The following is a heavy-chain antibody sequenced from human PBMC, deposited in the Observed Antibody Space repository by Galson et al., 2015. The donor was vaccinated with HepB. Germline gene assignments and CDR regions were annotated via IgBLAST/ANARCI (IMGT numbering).Heavy chain of an antibody. CDR1: GFTFSGSA. CDR2: IRSKANSYAT. CDR3: MRTGTTDEYYFDY. D-gene: IGHD1-1*01. Sequence: SLRLSCAASGFTFSGSAMHWVRQASGKGLEWVGRIRSKANSYATAYAASVKGRFTISRDDSKNTAYLQMNSLKTEDTAVYYCMRTGTTDEYYFDYWGQGTLVTVSS. J-gene: IGHJ4*02. V-gene: IGHV3-73*01.